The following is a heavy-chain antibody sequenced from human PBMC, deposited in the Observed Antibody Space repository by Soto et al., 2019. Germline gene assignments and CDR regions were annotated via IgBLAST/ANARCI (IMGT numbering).Heavy chain of an antibody. CDR1: GYTFTRYY. CDR3: AREGDEYSSSSWFDP. CDR2: INPSGGST. D-gene: IGHD6-6*01. V-gene: IGHV1-46*01. Sequence: ASVKVSCKTSGYTFTRYYMHWVRQAPGQGLEWMGIINPSGGSTSYAQKFQGRVTMTRDTSTSTVYMELSSLRSEDTAVYYCAREGDEYSSSSWFDPWGQGTLVTVSS. J-gene: IGHJ5*02.